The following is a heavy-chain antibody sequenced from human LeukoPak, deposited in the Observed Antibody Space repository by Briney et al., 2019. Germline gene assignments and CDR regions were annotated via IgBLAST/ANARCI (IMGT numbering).Heavy chain of an antibody. D-gene: IGHD6-19*01. V-gene: IGHV1-2*02. J-gene: IGHJ3*02. CDR1: GYTFTSYY. CDR3: ARDRPPYSSGWLNAFGI. Sequence: ASVKVSCKASGYTFTSYYIHWVRQAPGQGLEWMGWINPNSGGTNYAQKFQGRVTMTRDTSISTAYMELSSLRSDDTAVYYCARDRPPYSSGWLNAFGIWGQGTMVTVSS. CDR2: INPNSGGT.